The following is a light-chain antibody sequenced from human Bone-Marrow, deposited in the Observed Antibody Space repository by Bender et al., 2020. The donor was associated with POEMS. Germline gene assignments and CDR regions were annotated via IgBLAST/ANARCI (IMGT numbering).Light chain of an antibody. CDR3: QSYDTKLFAWV. J-gene: IGLJ3*02. CDR1: SSNIGADYE. V-gene: IGLV1-40*01. Sequence: QSVLTQPPSVSGAPGQRVTISCSGTSSNIGADYEAHWYQQLPGAAPKLLIYSFTNRPSGVPDRFSGSKSGTTASLAITGLQAEDEADYYCQSYDTKLFAWVFGGGTKLVVL. CDR2: SFT.